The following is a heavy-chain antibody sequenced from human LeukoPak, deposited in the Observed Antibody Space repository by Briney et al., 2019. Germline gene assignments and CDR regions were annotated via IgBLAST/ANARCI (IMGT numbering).Heavy chain of an antibody. CDR2: IYYSGST. V-gene: IGHV4-31*03. D-gene: IGHD3-22*01. J-gene: IGHJ5*02. Sequence: SETLSLTCTVSGGSISSSSYYWGWIRQHPGKGLEWIGYIYYSGSTYYNPSLKSRLSILVDTSKNQFSLKLSSVTAADTAVYYCARGDSSGYYNWFDPWGQGTLVTVSS. CDR1: GGSISSSSYY. CDR3: ARGDSSGYYNWFDP.